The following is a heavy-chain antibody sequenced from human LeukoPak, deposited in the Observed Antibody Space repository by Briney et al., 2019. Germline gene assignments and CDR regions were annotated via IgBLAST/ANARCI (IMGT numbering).Heavy chain of an antibody. J-gene: IGHJ4*02. CDR3: ANQFIWPYYYDSSGYGDY. V-gene: IGHV3-23*01. CDR1: GFTFSDYY. Sequence: PGGSLRLSCAASGFTFSDYYMSWVRQAPGKGLEWVSAISGSGGSTYYADSVKGRFTISRDNSKNTLYLQMNSLRAEDTAVYYCANQFIWPYYYDSSGYGDYWGQGTLVTVSS. D-gene: IGHD3-22*01. CDR2: ISGSGGST.